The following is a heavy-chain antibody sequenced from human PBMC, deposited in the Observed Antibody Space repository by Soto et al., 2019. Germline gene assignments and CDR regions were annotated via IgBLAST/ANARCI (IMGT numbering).Heavy chain of an antibody. Sequence: GASVKVSCKASGYTFTSYDINWVRQATGQGLEWMGWMNPNSGNTGYAQKFQGRVTMTRNTSISTAYMELSSLRSEDTAVYYCARIPKRDTVTNDYWGQGTLVTVSS. J-gene: IGHJ4*02. D-gene: IGHD4-17*01. CDR1: GYTFTSYD. CDR3: ARIPKRDTVTNDY. CDR2: MNPNSGNT. V-gene: IGHV1-8*01.